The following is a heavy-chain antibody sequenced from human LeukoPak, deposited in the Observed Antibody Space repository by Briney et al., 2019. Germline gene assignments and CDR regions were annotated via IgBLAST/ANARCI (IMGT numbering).Heavy chain of an antibody. Sequence: PSETMSLTCAVYGGSFSGYYWTWIRQPPGKGLEWIGEIHYSGSATYNPSLKSRVTISVDTSKNQFSLKMNSVTAADTAVYYCARGQWFRAFWSRGTPVTVSS. CDR2: IHYSGSA. CDR1: GGSFSGYY. J-gene: IGHJ4*02. CDR3: ARGQWFRAF. V-gene: IGHV4-34*01. D-gene: IGHD3-10*01.